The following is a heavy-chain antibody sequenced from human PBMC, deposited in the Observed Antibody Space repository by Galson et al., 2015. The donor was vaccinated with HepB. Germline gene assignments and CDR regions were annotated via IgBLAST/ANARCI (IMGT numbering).Heavy chain of an antibody. CDR2: IWYDGSNK. Sequence: SLRLSCAASGFTFSSYGMHWVRQASGKGPEWVAGIWYDGSNKYYADSVKGRFTISRDNSKNTLYLQMNSLRAEDTAVYYCAKEVAAVETETADSYYGMAVWGQGTTVTVSS. D-gene: IGHD6-13*01. CDR3: AKEVAAVETETADSYYGMAV. CDR1: GFTFSSYG. V-gene: IGHV3-33*06. J-gene: IGHJ6*02.